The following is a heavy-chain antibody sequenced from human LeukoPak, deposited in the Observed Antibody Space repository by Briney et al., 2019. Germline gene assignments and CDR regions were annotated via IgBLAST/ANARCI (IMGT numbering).Heavy chain of an antibody. CDR1: GGFISSSSYY. CDR3: ARHGDYYDGSGYYRFDY. CDR2: IYYSGST. Sequence: SETLSLTCTVSGGFISSSSYYWGWIRQPPGKGLEWIGSIYYSGSTNYNPSLKSRVTVSIDTSKNHFSLKLSSVTAADTAVYYCARHGDYYDGSGYYRFDYWGQGTLVTVSS. D-gene: IGHD3-22*01. J-gene: IGHJ4*02. V-gene: IGHV4-39*01.